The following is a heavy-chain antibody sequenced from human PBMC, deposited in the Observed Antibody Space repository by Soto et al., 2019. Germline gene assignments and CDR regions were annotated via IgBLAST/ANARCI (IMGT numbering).Heavy chain of an antibody. CDR2: TSGGGDST. D-gene: IGHD3-10*01. V-gene: IGHV3-23*01. Sequence: EVQLLESGGDLVQPGGSLRLSCAASGFTFNNYAMNWVRQAPGKGLEWVSGTSGGGDSTHYPDYVKGRFTISRDNSKNTLYLQMNSLSAEDPAVYYCARRYWITIVCSPVDYYMDVWGKGTMVTVSS. J-gene: IGHJ6*03. CDR1: GFTFNNYA. CDR3: ARRYWITIVCSPVDYYMDV.